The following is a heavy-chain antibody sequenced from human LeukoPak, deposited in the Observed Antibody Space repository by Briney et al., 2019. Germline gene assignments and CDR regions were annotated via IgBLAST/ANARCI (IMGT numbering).Heavy chain of an antibody. V-gene: IGHV4-34*01. D-gene: IGHD3-3*01. CDR3: ASGQASYDFWSGYLFDY. J-gene: IGHJ4*02. CDR1: GGPFSGYY. CDR2: INHSGRT. Sequence: SETLSLTCAVYGGPFSGYYWSWIRQSPGKGLQWIGEINHSGRTNYNPSLKSRVTISVDTSKNQFSLKLSSVTAAGTAVYYCASGQASYDFWSGYLFDYWGQGTLVTVSS.